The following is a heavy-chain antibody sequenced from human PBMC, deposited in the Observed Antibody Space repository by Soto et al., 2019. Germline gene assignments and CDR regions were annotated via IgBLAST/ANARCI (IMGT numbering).Heavy chain of an antibody. Sequence: PSETLSLTCTVSGGSMIASYWNWMRQPPGKGLQCIGYTYYSGSTTYNPPLKSRVTISVGSATNQLSPKLDSVTPAATAVYSCARGRGTAGKRYLNYGGPGTLVSV. CDR2: TYYSGST. CDR3: ARGRGTAGKRYLNY. D-gene: IGHD6-13*01. CDR1: GGSMIASY. J-gene: IGHJ4*02. V-gene: IGHV4-59*01.